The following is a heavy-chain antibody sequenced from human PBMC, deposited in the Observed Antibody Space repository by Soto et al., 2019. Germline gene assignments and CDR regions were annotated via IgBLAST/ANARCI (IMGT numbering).Heavy chain of an antibody. V-gene: IGHV3-30*18. D-gene: IGHD2-21*02. J-gene: IGHJ4*02. CDR3: AKGGRAYCGGDCRYYFDY. CDR1: RFTFSGYG. Sequence: QVPLVESGGGVVQPGRSLRLSCAASRFTFSGYGMHWVRQAPGKGLEWVAGISYDGSNKFYADSVKGPFTISRDNSKNTLYLQMNSLRAEDTAVYYCAKGGRAYCGGDCRYYFDYWGQGTLVTVSS. CDR2: ISYDGSNK.